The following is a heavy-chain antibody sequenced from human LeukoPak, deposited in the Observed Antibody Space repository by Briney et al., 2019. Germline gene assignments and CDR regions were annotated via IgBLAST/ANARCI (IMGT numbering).Heavy chain of an antibody. CDR1: GYTFTSYY. J-gene: IGHJ6*02. Sequence: ASVKVSCKASGYTFTSYYMHWVRQAPGQGLEWMGIINPSGGSTSYAQKFQGRVTITADKSTSTAYMELSSLRSEDTAVYYCARDPRIAAAGTGDYYYYYGMDVWGQGTTVTVSS. V-gene: IGHV1-46*01. CDR3: ARDPRIAAAGTGDYYYYYGMDV. CDR2: INPSGGST. D-gene: IGHD6-13*01.